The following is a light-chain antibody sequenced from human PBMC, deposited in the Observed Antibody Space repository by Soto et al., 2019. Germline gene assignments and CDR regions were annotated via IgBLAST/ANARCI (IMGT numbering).Light chain of an antibody. CDR1: NSNIASNT. CDR3: AAWDDTLKRYV. CDR2: YNN. V-gene: IGLV1-44*01. Sequence: QSVRTQPASSSGTPGQTVSISFSGSNSNIASNTVNWYQYLPGTAPKLLIYYNNQRPSGVPDRFSGSKSGTSASLAISGLQSEDESDYYCAAWDDTLKRYVFGTGTKATVL. J-gene: IGLJ1*01.